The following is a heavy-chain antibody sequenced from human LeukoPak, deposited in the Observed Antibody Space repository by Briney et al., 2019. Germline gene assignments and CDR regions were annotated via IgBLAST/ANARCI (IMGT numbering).Heavy chain of an antibody. CDR1: GGSISSSSYY. CDR2: IYHSGST. Sequence: PSETLSLTCTVSGGSISSSSYYWGWIRQPPGKGLEWIGSIYHSGSTYYNPSLKGRVTITVDTSKNQFSLKLSSVTAADTAVYYCASPPIAVAEYYFDYWGQGTLVTVSS. D-gene: IGHD6-19*01. J-gene: IGHJ4*02. V-gene: IGHV4-39*07. CDR3: ASPPIAVAEYYFDY.